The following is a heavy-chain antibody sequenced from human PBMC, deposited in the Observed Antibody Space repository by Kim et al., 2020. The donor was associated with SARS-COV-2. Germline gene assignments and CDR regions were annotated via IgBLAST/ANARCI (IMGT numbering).Heavy chain of an antibody. J-gene: IGHJ6*03. CDR3: ARIRHIVVVPAVDYYYYMDV. CDR1: GGSFSGYY. V-gene: IGHV4-34*01. CDR2: INHSGST. Sequence: SETLSLTCAVYGGSFSGYYWSWIRQPPGKGLEWIGEINHSGSTNYNPSLKSRVTISVDTSKNQFSLKLSSVTAADTAVYYCARIRHIVVVPAVDYYYYMDVWGKGTTVTVSS. D-gene: IGHD2-2*01.